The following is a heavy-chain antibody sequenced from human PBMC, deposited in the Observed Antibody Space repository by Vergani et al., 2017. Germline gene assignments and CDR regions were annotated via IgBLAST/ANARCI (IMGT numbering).Heavy chain of an antibody. CDR2: INPIDSKT. CDR1: ESSFISNE. CDR3: TRHVPCGDGACLHFDH. Sequence: EVMLVQSGAEVKKPGESLKISCKYSESSFISNEIAWVRQMSGKGLQWMGNINPIDSKTAYSPSFQGQAIMSLDKSITTAYLQWRSLKASDTAIYYCTRHVPCGDGACLHFDHWGQGTQVTVSS. D-gene: IGHD2-21*01. V-gene: IGHV5-51*01. J-gene: IGHJ4*02.